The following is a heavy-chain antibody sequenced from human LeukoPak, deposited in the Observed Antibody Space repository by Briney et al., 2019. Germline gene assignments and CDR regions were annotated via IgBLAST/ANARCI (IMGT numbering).Heavy chain of an antibody. V-gene: IGHV3-74*01. CDR1: GFTFSHFW. J-gene: IGHJ3*02. D-gene: IGHD4-17*01. CDR3: ARMTTVTTEGI. CDR2: INSDGSDT. Sequence: GGSLRLSCAASGFTFSHFWIHWVRQAPGEGLVWVSRINSDGSDTIYADSVKGRFTSSRDNAKNMLYLQMNNLRAEDTAVYYCARMTTVTTEGIWSQGTMVTVSS.